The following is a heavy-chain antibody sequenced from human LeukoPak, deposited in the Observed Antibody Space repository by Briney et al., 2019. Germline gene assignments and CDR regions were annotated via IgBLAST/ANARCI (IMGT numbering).Heavy chain of an antibody. CDR2: IYTSGST. Sequence: SETLSLTCTVSGGSISSYYWSWIRQPAGKGLEWIGRIYTSGSTNYNPSLKSRVTISVDTSKNQFSLKLSSVTAADTAVYYCASTNYDFWSGYQPFDYWGQGTLVTVSS. V-gene: IGHV4-4*07. CDR3: ASTNYDFWSGYQPFDY. J-gene: IGHJ4*02. CDR1: GGSISSYY. D-gene: IGHD3-3*01.